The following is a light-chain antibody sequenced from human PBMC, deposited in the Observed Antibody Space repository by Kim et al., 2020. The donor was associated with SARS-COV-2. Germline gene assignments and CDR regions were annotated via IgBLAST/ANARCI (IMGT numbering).Light chain of an antibody. J-gene: IGKJ5*01. CDR1: KSVSSSY. Sequence: LPPGERATLSCRASKSVSSSYLAWYQQKPGQAHRLLIYGASSRDTGIPDRCSGSGSGTDFTLTISRLEPEDSAVYYCQQYGNLITFGQGTRLEIK. CDR3: QQYGNLIT. CDR2: GAS. V-gene: IGKV3-20*01.